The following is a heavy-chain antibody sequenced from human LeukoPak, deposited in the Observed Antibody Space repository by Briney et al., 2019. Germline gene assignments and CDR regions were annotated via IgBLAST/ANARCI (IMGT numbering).Heavy chain of an antibody. D-gene: IGHD6-6*01. CDR1: GFTFSSYW. Sequence: GGSLRLSCAASGFTFSSYWMNWVRQSPGKGLEWISTITDSGITYYADSVKGRFTISRDNSRNTLYLQMNSLRAEDTAVYYCAKRTYSSSGAFDYWGQGTLVTVSS. CDR2: ITDSGIT. J-gene: IGHJ4*02. V-gene: IGHV3-23*01. CDR3: AKRTYSSSGAFDY.